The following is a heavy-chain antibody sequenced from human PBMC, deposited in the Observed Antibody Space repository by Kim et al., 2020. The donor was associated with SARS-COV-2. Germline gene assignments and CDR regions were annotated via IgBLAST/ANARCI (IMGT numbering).Heavy chain of an antibody. Sequence: GESLKISCKGSGYSFTSYWIGWVRQMPGKGLEWMGIIYPGDSDTRYSPSFQGQVTISADKSISTAYLQWSSLKASDTAMYYCARQPPRYSSSWYEDAFDIWGQGTMVTVSS. D-gene: IGHD6-13*01. CDR2: IYPGDSDT. V-gene: IGHV5-51*01. CDR3: ARQPPRYSSSWYEDAFDI. J-gene: IGHJ3*02. CDR1: GYSFTSYW.